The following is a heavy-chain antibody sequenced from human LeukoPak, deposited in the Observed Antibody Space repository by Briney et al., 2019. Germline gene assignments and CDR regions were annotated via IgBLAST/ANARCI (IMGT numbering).Heavy chain of an antibody. Sequence: PGGSLRLSCAASGFTVSSNYMSWVRQAPGKGLEWVSVIYSGGSTYYADSVKGRFTISRDNSKNTLYLQMNSLRAEDTAVYYCARVALLWFGELPYPSHFDYWGQGTLVTVSS. J-gene: IGHJ4*02. CDR3: ARVALLWFGELPYPSHFDY. D-gene: IGHD3-10*01. CDR2: IYSGGST. V-gene: IGHV3-53*01. CDR1: GFTVSSNY.